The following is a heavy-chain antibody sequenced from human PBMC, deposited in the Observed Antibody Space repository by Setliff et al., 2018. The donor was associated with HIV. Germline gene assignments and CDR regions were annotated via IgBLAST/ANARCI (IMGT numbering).Heavy chain of an antibody. D-gene: IGHD3-10*01. CDR3: ARSVIGYYYYGMDV. Sequence: PGGSLRLSCAASGFTVSSYWVHWVRQIPGKGLVGISRIHSDGSSTTYADSVKGRFTISRDNSKNTLYLQMNSLGAEDTAVYYCARSVIGYYYYGMDVWGQGTLVTVSS. CDR2: IHSDGSST. CDR1: GFTVSSYW. J-gene: IGHJ6*02. V-gene: IGHV3-74*01.